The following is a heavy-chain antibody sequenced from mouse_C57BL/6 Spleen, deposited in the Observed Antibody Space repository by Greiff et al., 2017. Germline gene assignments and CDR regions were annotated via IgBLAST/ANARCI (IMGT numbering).Heavy chain of an antibody. CDR1: GFTFSDYG. D-gene: IGHD1-1*01. CDR3: ARFIATVVADYAMDY. Sequence: EVLLVESGGGLVKPGGSLKLSCAASGFTFSDYGMHWVRQAPEKGLEWVAYISSGSSTTYYADTVKGRSTISTDHAKNTLFLQMTSLRSEDTAMYYCARFIATVVADYAMDYWGQGTSVTVSS. J-gene: IGHJ4*01. CDR2: ISSGSSTT. V-gene: IGHV5-17*01.